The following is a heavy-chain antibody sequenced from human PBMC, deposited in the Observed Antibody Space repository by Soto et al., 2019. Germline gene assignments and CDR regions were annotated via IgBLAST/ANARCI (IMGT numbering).Heavy chain of an antibody. Sequence: ASVKVSCKASGYTFTRYDMHWVRQAPGQGLEWMGIINPSGGSTSYAQKFQGRVTMTRDTSTSTVYMELSSLRSEDTAVYYCATTYDPNYYGMDVWGQGTTVTVSS. D-gene: IGHD3-22*01. V-gene: IGHV1-46*01. CDR3: ATTYDPNYYGMDV. J-gene: IGHJ6*02. CDR1: GYTFTRYD. CDR2: INPSGGST.